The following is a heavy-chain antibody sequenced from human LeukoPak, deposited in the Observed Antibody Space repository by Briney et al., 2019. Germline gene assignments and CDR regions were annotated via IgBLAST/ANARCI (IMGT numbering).Heavy chain of an antibody. CDR1: SGSINSSHW. J-gene: IGHJ5*02. CDR2: NYRSGST. CDR3: ARRGLVVIGSEGFDP. V-gene: IGHV4-4*02. D-gene: IGHD3-22*01. Sequence: SVTLSRTSAVYSGSINSSHWWRRARRPPGKGLEWIRENYRSGSTNYNPSLKNRVTISVDKSTNQFSLKLRSVTAADTAVYYCARRGLVVIGSEGFDPWGQGTLVTVSS.